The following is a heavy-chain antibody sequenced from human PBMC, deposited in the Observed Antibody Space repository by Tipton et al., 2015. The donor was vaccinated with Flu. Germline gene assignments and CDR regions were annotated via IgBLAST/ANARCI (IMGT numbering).Heavy chain of an antibody. D-gene: IGHD6-19*01. CDR2: IYYSGST. Sequence: TLSLTCTVSGYSISSGYYWGWIRQPPGKGLEWIGSIYYSGSTYYNPSLKSRVTISVDTSKNQFSLKPSSVTAADTAVYYCARITVRSSGSIYYFDYWGQGTLVTVSS. CDR1: GYSISSGYY. J-gene: IGHJ4*02. CDR3: ARITVRSSGSIYYFDY. V-gene: IGHV4-38-2*02.